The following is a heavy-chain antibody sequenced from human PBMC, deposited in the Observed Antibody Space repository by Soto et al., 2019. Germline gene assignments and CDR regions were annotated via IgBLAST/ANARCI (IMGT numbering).Heavy chain of an antibody. CDR1: GDSVSSRGYC. CDR2: MYKSGST. J-gene: IGHJ4*02. D-gene: IGHD6-13*01. Sequence: PSETLSLTWAVSGDSVSSRGYCWSWIRPPPGKGLEWIGYMYKSGSTIYNPSLKSRVTISVDTSKNQFSLKLSSVTAADTAVYYCARVGTIAAAGMWDYWGQGTLVTVSS. V-gene: IGHV4-61*08. CDR3: ARVGTIAAAGMWDY.